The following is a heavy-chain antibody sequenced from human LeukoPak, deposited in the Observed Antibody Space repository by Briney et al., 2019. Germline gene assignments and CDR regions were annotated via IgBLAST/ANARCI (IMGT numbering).Heavy chain of an antibody. CDR1: GYRFTSYR. CDR2: IYPGDSDT. Sequence: GESLKISCKGSGYRFTSYRIGWVRQMPGKGLEWMGIIYPGDSDTIYSPSFQGQVTISADKSTSTANLQRSSLKASDTAMYYCARSGGNYYSIWGQGTMVTVSS. J-gene: IGHJ3*02. CDR3: ARSGGNYYSI. D-gene: IGHD1-26*01. V-gene: IGHV5-51*01.